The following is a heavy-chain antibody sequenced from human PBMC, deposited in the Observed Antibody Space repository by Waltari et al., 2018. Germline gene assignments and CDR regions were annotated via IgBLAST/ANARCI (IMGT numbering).Heavy chain of an antibody. CDR2: WYYSGST. D-gene: IGHD3-10*01. V-gene: IGHV4-30-4*08. CDR3: ARSYGSGSYWLDALDI. CDR1: GDSIGRGEYF. J-gene: IGHJ3*02. Sequence: QVQLQEAGPGLVKPSQTLSLTRTVSGDSIGRGEYFWSWIRQPPGKGLEWIGYWYYSGSTYYKPSLTSRVTISGDTSKNEFSLKLSSVTAADTAVYYCARSYGSGSYWLDALDIWGQGTVVTVSS.